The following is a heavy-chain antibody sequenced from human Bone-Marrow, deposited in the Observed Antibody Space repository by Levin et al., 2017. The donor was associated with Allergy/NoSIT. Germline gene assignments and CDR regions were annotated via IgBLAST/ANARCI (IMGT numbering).Heavy chain of an antibody. D-gene: IGHD2-2*01. V-gene: IGHV3-21*01. Sequence: GGSLRLSCAASGFIFSTYGMNWVRQAPGKGLEWVSSISRSTNDLYYADSVKGRFTISRDNAKNSLYLQMNSLRGEDTAVYYCARDRGLGYCAGTTCYRGFDYWGQGTLVTVSS. CDR1: GFIFSTYG. CDR3: ARDRGLGYCAGTTCYRGFDY. CDR2: ISRSTNDL. J-gene: IGHJ4*02.